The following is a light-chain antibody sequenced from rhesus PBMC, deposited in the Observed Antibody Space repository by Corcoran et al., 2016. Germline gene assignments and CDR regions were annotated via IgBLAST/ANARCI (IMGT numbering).Light chain of an antibody. Sequence: DIVMTQSPDSLAVSLGERVPINCKSSQSLLYSSNNKNYLAWYQQKPGQAPKLLIYWASTRASGVPNRFRGSGSWTDFTLTISGLQAEDVAVYYCQQYYSTPLTFGGGTKVEIK. V-gene: IGKV4-1*01. CDR2: WAS. CDR3: QQYYSTPLT. J-gene: IGKJ4*01. CDR1: QSLLYSSNNKNY.